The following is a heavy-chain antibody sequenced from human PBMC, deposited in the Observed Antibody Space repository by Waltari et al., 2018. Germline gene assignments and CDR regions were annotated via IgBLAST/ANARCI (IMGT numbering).Heavy chain of an antibody. CDR1: GFTFSSFW. CDR3: ARVSRRTYRSPVPGRHYYYGMDV. CDR2: ISTDASDT. D-gene: IGHD1-1*01. J-gene: IGHJ6*02. Sequence: EEQLVESGGGFVQPGDPLRLTCAASGFTFSSFWMNCVRQDPGKGPPWVSRISTDASDTTYADSVKGRFTISRDNARNTLYLQMNRLGAEDTAVYFCARVSRRTYRSPVPGRHYYYGMDVWGQGTTVTVSS. V-gene: IGHV3-74*03.